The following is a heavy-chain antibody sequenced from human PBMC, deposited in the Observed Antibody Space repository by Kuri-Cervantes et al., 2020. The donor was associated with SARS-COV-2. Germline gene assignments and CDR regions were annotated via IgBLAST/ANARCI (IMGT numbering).Heavy chain of an antibody. V-gene: IGHV4-39*07. Sequence: ESLKISCTVSGGSVSSGSYYWSWIRQPPGKGLEWIGEINHSGSTNYNPSLKSRVTISVDTSKNQFSLKLSSVTAADTAVYYCAGSSKYYYYMDVWGKGTTVTVSS. CDR2: INHSGST. D-gene: IGHD2-2*01. CDR1: GGSVSSGSYY. J-gene: IGHJ6*03. CDR3: AGSSKYYYYMDV.